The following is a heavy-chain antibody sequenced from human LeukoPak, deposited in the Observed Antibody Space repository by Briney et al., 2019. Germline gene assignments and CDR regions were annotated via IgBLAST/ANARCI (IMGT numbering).Heavy chain of an antibody. CDR3: ARQNGIVATIDY. D-gene: IGHD5-12*01. Sequence: SETLSLTCTVSGGSISSYYWSWIRQPPGKVLEWIGYIYYSGGTNYNPSLKSRVTISVDTSNNQFSLKLSSVTAADTAVYYCARQNGIVATIDYWGQGTLVTVSS. J-gene: IGHJ4*02. V-gene: IGHV4-59*08. CDR2: IYYSGGT. CDR1: GGSISSYY.